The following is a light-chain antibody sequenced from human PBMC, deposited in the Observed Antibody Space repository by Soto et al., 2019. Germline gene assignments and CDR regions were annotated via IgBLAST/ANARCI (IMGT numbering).Light chain of an antibody. Sequence: EIVLTQSPATLSLSPGERATLSCRASQSVSNYLAWYQQKPGQAPRLLIFDASTRATGIPARFCGSGSGTDFTLTISSLEPEDFAVYYCQQRSNWPSITFGQGTRLEIK. J-gene: IGKJ5*01. CDR2: DAS. V-gene: IGKV3-11*01. CDR1: QSVSNY. CDR3: QQRSNWPSIT.